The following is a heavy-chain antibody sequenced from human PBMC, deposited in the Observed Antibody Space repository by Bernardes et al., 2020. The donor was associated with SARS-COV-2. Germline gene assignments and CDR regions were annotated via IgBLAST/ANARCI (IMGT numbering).Heavy chain of an antibody. CDR1: GGSIGTYY. V-gene: IGHV4-59*08. CDR2: IYDSGST. D-gene: IGHD2-2*02. Sequence: SETLSLTCTVSGGSIGTYYWNWIRQPPGKGLEWIGYIYDSGSTNYNPSLKSRVTMSVDMSKNQFSLKLSSVTAADTAVYYCARGIVIVPAAIHYYYYGMDVWGQGTTVTVSS. CDR3: ARGIVIVPAAIHYYYYGMDV. J-gene: IGHJ6*02.